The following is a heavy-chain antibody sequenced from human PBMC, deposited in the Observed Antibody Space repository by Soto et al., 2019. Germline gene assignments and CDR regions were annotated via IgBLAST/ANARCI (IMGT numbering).Heavy chain of an antibody. CDR2: IIPIFGTA. Sequence: ASVKVSCKASGGTFSSYAISWVRQAPGQGLEWMGGIIPIFGTANYAQKFQGRVTITADESTSTAYMELSSLRSEDTAVYYCARGGHCGGDCYAAIWDYWGQGTLVTVSS. CDR3: ARGGHCGGDCYAAIWDY. J-gene: IGHJ4*02. CDR1: GGTFSSYA. V-gene: IGHV1-69*13. D-gene: IGHD2-21*02.